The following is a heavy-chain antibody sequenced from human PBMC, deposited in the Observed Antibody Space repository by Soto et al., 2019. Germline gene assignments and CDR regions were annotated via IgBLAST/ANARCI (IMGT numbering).Heavy chain of an antibody. D-gene: IGHD2-21*01. Sequence: SETLSLTCTVSGGSISSYYWSWIRQPPGKGLEWIGYIYYSGSTNYNPSLKSRVTISVDTSKNQFSLKLSSVTAADTAVYYCARVTGGDGYNRGIFDYWGQGTLVTSPQ. CDR1: GGSISSYY. CDR3: ARVTGGDGYNRGIFDY. V-gene: IGHV4-59*01. CDR2: IYYSGST. J-gene: IGHJ4*02.